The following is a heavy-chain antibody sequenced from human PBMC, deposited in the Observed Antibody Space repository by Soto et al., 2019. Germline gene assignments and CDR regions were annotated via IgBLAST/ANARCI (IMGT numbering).Heavy chain of an antibody. D-gene: IGHD6-19*01. V-gene: IGHV1-18*04. J-gene: IGHJ4*02. CDR1: GYTFTSYG. CDR2: ISAYNGNT. CDR3: ARCPSQWLVVGGYFDY. Sequence: QVQLVQSGAEVKKPGASVKVSCKASGYTFTSYGISWVRQAPGQGLEWMGWISAYNGNTNYAQKLQGRDTMTTDTATSTAYMELRGLRSEDTAVYYWARCPSQWLVVGGYFDYWGQGTLVTVSS.